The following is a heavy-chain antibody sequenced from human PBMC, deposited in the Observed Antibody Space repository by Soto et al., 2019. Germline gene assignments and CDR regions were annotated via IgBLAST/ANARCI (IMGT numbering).Heavy chain of an antibody. J-gene: IGHJ6*02. Sequence: QVQLVQSGAEVKKPGSSVKVSCKASGGTFSSYTISWVRQAPGQGLEWMGRIIPILGIANYAQKFQGRVTITADKSTSTAYMELSSLRSEDTAVYYCAREWPGVDTAMVRWGQGTTVTVSS. D-gene: IGHD5-18*01. V-gene: IGHV1-69*08. CDR2: IIPILGIA. CDR1: GGTFSSYT. CDR3: AREWPGVDTAMVR.